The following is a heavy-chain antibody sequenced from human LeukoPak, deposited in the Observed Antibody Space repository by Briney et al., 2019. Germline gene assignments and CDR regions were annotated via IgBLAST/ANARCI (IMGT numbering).Heavy chain of an antibody. CDR3: AAELSSGYFDY. V-gene: IGHV1-24*01. CDR2: FDPEDDEK. CDR1: GYTSTELS. Sequence: ASPKASSKVSGYTSTELSMHSVRQAPGKRLKWMGGFDPEDDEKMYAQKFQGRVTMTEDTSTDTTYMELSSVRSEDTAVYYCAAELSSGYFDYWGQGTLVTVSS. J-gene: IGHJ4*02. D-gene: IGHD3-22*01.